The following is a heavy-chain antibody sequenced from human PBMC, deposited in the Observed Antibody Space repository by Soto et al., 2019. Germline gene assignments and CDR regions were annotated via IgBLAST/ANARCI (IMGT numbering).Heavy chain of an antibody. CDR2: IWYDGSNK. Sequence: GGSLRLSCAASGFTFSSYGMHWVRQAPGKGLEWVAVIWYDGSNKYYADSVKGRFTISRDNSKNTLYLQMNSLRAEDTAVYYCARESPYSSSSWWVLLDYWGQGTLVTVSS. V-gene: IGHV3-33*01. CDR1: GFTFSSYG. D-gene: IGHD6-6*01. J-gene: IGHJ4*02. CDR3: ARESPYSSSSWWVLLDY.